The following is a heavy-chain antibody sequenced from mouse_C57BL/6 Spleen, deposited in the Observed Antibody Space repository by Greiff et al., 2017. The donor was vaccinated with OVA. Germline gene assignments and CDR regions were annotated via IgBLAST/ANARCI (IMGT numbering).Heavy chain of an antibody. CDR1: GYTFTDYE. J-gene: IGHJ4*01. Sequence: VKLMESGAELVRPGASVTLSCKASGYTFTDYEMHWVKQTPVHGLEWIGAIDPETGGTAYNQKFKGKAILTADKSSSTAYMELRSLTSEDSAVYYCTRATSYYSNYPRAMDYWGQGTSVTVSS. D-gene: IGHD2-5*01. V-gene: IGHV1-15*01. CDR3: TRATSYYSNYPRAMDY. CDR2: IDPETGGT.